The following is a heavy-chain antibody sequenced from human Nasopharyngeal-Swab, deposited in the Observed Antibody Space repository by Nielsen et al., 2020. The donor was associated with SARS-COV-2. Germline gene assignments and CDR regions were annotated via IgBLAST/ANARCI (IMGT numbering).Heavy chain of an antibody. CDR3: ARIGSGYYYYFDY. Sequence: SGPTLVKPTETLPLTCTVSGFSLSNVRMGVSWIRQPPGKALEWLADIVSNDEKSYSTSLKSRLTISQDTSKSQVVLTMTNMDPVDTATYYCARIGSGYYYYFDYWGPGTLVIVSS. CDR1: GFSLSNVRMG. CDR2: IVSNDEK. D-gene: IGHD3-22*01. V-gene: IGHV2-26*01. J-gene: IGHJ4*02.